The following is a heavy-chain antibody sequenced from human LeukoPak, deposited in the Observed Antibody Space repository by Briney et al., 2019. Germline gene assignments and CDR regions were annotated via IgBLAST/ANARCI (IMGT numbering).Heavy chain of an antibody. CDR3: ARDGAYYYDSSGYYPPDAFDI. J-gene: IGHJ3*02. CDR2: IYTSGST. V-gene: IGHV4-4*07. D-gene: IGHD3-22*01. Sequence: SETLSLTCTVSGGSISSYYWSWIRLPAGKGLEWIGRIYTSGSTNYNPSLKSRVTMSVDTSKNQFSLKLSSVTAADTAVYYCARDGAYYYDSSGYYPPDAFDIWGQGTMVTVSS. CDR1: GGSISSYY.